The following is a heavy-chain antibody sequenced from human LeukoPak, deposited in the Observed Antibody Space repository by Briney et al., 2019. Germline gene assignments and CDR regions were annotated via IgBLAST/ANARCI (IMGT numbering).Heavy chain of an antibody. Sequence: SETLSLTCTVSNDSISSYYWSWIRQPAGKGLEWVGRIYTSGSTNYNPSLKSRVTISVDTSKNQFSLKLSSVTAADTAVYYCARAPDYGDYGFDYWGQGTLVTVSS. CDR1: NDSISSYY. D-gene: IGHD4-17*01. CDR2: IYTSGST. CDR3: ARAPDYGDYGFDY. V-gene: IGHV4-4*07. J-gene: IGHJ4*02.